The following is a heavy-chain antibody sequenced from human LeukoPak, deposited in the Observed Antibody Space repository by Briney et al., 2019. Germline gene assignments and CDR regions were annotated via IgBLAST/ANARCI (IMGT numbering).Heavy chain of an antibody. J-gene: IGHJ4*02. CDR2: ISYDGSNK. CDR3: AKEEKVTMIVVVPFDY. CDR1: GFTFSSYG. V-gene: IGHV3-30*18. D-gene: IGHD3-22*01. Sequence: GSLRLSCAASGFTFSSYGMHWVRQAPGKGLEWVAVISYDGSNKYYADSVKGRFTISRDNSKNTLYLQMNSLRAEDTAVYYCAKEEKVTMIVVVPFDYWGQGTLVTVSS.